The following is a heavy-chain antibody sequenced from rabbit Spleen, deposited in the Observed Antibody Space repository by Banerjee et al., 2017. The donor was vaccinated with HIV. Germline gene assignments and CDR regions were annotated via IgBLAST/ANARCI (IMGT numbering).Heavy chain of an antibody. D-gene: IGHD1-1*01. V-gene: IGHV1S40*01. CDR1: GFSFSSGYD. Sequence: QSLEESGGGLVKPGASLTLTCTASGFSFSSGYDMCWVRQAPGKGLEWIGTIYTGSNGITWYASWAKGRFTISKTSSTTVTLQLNSLTAADTATYFCARDPNYASGHYIYNFWGPGPSS. J-gene: IGHJ6*01. CDR3: ARDPNYASGHYIYNF. CDR2: IYTGSNGIT.